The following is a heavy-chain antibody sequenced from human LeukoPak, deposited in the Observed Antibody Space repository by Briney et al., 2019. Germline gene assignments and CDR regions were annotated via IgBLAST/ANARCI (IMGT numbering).Heavy chain of an antibody. J-gene: IGHJ6*03. D-gene: IGHD3-3*01. CDR1: GYTFTSYG. CDR3: ARDWSAIHYYYYMDV. CDR2: ISAYNGNT. Sequence: ASVKVSCKASGYTFTSYGISWVRQAPGQGLEWMGWISAYNGNTNYAQKLQGRVTMTTDTSTSTAYMELRSLGSDDTAVYYCARDWSAIHYYYYMDVWGKGTTVTVSS. V-gene: IGHV1-18*01.